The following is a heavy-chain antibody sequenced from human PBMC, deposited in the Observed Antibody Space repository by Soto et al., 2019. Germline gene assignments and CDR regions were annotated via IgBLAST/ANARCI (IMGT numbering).Heavy chain of an antibody. Sequence: GASVKVSCKASGYTFTSYGISWVRQAPGQGLEWMGWISAYNGNTNYAQKLQGRVTMTTDTSTSTAYMELRSLRSDDTAVYYCAREGFDNEVVPAAMSHYYYYMDVWGKGTTVTFSS. CDR3: AREGFDNEVVPAAMSHYYYYMDV. J-gene: IGHJ6*03. CDR2: ISAYNGNT. D-gene: IGHD2-2*01. V-gene: IGHV1-18*01. CDR1: GYTFTSYG.